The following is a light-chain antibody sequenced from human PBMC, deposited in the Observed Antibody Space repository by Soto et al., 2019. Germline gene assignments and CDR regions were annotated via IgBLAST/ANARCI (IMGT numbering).Light chain of an antibody. CDR2: EVS. Sequence: QSALTQPPSASGSPGQSVTISCTGTSSDVGGYNYVSWYQQHPGKAPKLMIYEVSKRPSGVPDRSSGSKSGNTASLTVSGLQAEDEADYYCSSYAGSNNWRVFGGGTKLTVL. CDR3: SSYAGSNNWRV. CDR1: SSDVGGYNY. J-gene: IGLJ2*01. V-gene: IGLV2-8*01.